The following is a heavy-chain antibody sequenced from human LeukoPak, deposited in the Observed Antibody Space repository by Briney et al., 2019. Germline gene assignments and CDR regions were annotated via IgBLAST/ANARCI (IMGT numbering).Heavy chain of an antibody. Sequence: SETLSLTFTVSGYSISSVYYWGWIRRPPGKGLEWIGSINHGGSTDYNPSLKSRVIMSIDTSKNHFSLKLTSVTAADTAVYYCARVGPNWGFKENFDFWGQGTLVTVSS. CDR3: ARVGPNWGFKENFDF. J-gene: IGHJ4*02. V-gene: IGHV4-38-2*02. D-gene: IGHD7-27*01. CDR2: INHGGST. CDR1: GYSISSVYY.